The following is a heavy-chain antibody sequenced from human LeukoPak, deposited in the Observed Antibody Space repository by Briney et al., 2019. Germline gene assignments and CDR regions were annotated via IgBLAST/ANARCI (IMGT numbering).Heavy chain of an antibody. CDR1: GGSISSSSYY. D-gene: IGHD2-21*02. CDR2: IYYSGST. V-gene: IGHV4-39*01. CDR3: ARSIVVVTAPFDY. Sequence: SETLSLTCTVSGGSISSSSYYWAWIRQPPGKGLEWIGSIYYSGSTYYNPSLKSRVTISVDTSKNQFSLKLSSVTAADTAVYYCARSIVVVTAPFDYWGQGTLVTVSS. J-gene: IGHJ4*02.